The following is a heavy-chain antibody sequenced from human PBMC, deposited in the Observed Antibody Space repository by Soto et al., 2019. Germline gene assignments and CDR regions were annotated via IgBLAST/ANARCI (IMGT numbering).Heavy chain of an antibody. CDR2: INHSGST. Sequence: PSETLSLTCAVYGGSFSGYYWSWIRQPPGKGLEWIGEINHSGSTNYNPSLESRVTISVDTSKNQFSLKLSSVTAADTAVYYCARGLAEWLLPGKEGNDYWGQGTLVTVS. CDR3: ARGLAEWLLPGKEGNDY. J-gene: IGHJ4*02. V-gene: IGHV4-34*01. D-gene: IGHD3-3*01. CDR1: GGSFSGYY.